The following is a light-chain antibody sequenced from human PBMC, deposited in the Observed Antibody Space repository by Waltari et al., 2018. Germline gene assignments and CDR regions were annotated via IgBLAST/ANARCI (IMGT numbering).Light chain of an antibody. V-gene: IGKV3-11*01. J-gene: IGKJ3*01. CDR3: QQRSSSPIT. CDR1: ESVGSK. CDR2: DAS. Sequence: EIVLTQSPATLSMSAGERATLSCRASESVGSKVTWYQQKRGQAPRLLVYDASYRASGIPRMFSSSWSRTDFTLTISILEPDYFAVYYCQQRSSSPITFGPGTKVDFK.